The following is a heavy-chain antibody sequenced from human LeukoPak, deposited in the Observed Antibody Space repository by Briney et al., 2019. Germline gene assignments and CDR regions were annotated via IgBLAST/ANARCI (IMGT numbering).Heavy chain of an antibody. CDR2: ISSSGSTI. CDR3: ASYCGGDCYSSETLDY. V-gene: IGHV3-48*03. CDR1: GFTCSSYE. J-gene: IGHJ4*02. Sequence: PGGSLRLSCAASGFTCSSYEMNWLRQAPGKGLEWVSYISSSGSTIYYADSVKGRFTISRDNAKNSLYLQMNSLRAEGMAVYYCASYCGGDCYSSETLDYWGQGTLVTVSS. D-gene: IGHD2-21*02.